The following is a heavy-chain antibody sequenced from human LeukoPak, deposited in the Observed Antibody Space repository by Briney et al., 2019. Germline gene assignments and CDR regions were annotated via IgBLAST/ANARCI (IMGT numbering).Heavy chain of an antibody. J-gene: IGHJ4*02. CDR2: ISSSSYI. Sequence: KPGGSLRLSCAASGFTFSSYSMNWVRQAPGKGLEWVSSISSSSYIYYADSVKGRFTISRDNAKNSLYLQMNSLRAEDTAVYYCARDVSRYSGSYYDYWGQGTLVIVSS. CDR3: ARDVSRYSGSYYDY. CDR1: GFTFSSYS. D-gene: IGHD1-26*01. V-gene: IGHV3-21*01.